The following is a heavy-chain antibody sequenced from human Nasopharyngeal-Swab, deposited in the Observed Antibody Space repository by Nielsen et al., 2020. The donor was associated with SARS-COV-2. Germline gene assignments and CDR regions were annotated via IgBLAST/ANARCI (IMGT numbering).Heavy chain of an antibody. CDR3: ARRKEILWLGSQRHGMDV. Sequence: GRSLSLSWTASGLGVTNYGMHWVRQAPGKGLEWVAIISYEGSIKHYADYVEGRFTISRDASKNTLYLQMNSLRPEDTAVYYCARRKEILWLGSQRHGMDVWGQGTTVTVSS. J-gene: IGHJ6*02. CDR2: ISYEGSIK. D-gene: IGHD3-10*01. CDR1: GLGVTNYG. V-gene: IGHV3-30*03.